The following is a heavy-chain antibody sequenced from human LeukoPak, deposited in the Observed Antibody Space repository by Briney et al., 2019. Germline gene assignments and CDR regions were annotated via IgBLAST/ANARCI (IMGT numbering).Heavy chain of an antibody. CDR3: VKEWQFES. J-gene: IGHJ4*02. D-gene: IGHD5-12*01. CDR1: GFTFTVYA. V-gene: IGHV3-23*01. Sequence: GGSLRLSCAASGFTFTVYAMSWVRQAPGQGLEWVSSINYSGARIFYLDSVRGRFTISRDNSKNTLYLQMNSLRAEDTAIYYCVKEWQFESWGQGTLVTVSS. CDR2: INYSGARI.